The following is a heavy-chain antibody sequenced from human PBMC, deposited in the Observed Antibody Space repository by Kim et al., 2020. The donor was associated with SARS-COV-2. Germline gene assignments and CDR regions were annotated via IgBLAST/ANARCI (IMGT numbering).Heavy chain of an antibody. CDR3: ARERDYGGNSADFDY. CDR2: TYYRSKWSN. CDR1: GDSVSSNSAA. Sequence: SQTLSLTCATSGDSVSSNSAAWNWIRQSPSRGLEWLGRTYYRSKWSNDYAVSVRSRITINPDTSKNQFSLQLNSVTPEDTAVYYCARERDYGGNSADFDYWGQGTLVTVSS. V-gene: IGHV6-1*01. D-gene: IGHD4-17*01. J-gene: IGHJ4*02.